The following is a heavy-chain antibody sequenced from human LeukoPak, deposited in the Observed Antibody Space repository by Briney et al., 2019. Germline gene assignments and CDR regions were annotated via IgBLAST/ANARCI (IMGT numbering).Heavy chain of an antibody. J-gene: IGHJ6*02. V-gene: IGHV1-69*04. D-gene: IGHD5-18*01. CDR2: IIPILGVA. Sequence: SVKVSFKASGGTFNTYAITWVRQAPGQGLEWMGRIIPILGVADSAQKFQDRVAISADRSTSTVYMELSSLRSEDTAIYYCARFPVRGYTYGSVIHHMDVWGQGTTVTVSS. CDR3: ARFPVRGYTYGSVIHHMDV. CDR1: GGTFNTYA.